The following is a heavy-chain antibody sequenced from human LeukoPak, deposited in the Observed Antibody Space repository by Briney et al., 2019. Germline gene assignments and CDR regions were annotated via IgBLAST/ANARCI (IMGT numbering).Heavy chain of an antibody. CDR3: ARDQGGSYPDDAFDI. CDR1: GGSISSGGYY. Sequence: PSETLSLTCTVSGGSISSGGYYWSWIRQPPGKGLEWIGYIYHSGSTYYNPSLKSRVTISVDRSKNQFSLKLSSVTAADTAVYYCARDQGGSYPDDAFDIWGQGTMVTVSS. CDR2: IYHSGST. V-gene: IGHV4-30-2*01. J-gene: IGHJ3*02. D-gene: IGHD1-26*01.